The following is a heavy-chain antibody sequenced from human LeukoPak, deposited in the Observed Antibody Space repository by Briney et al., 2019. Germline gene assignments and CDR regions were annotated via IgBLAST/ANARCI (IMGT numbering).Heavy chain of an antibody. Sequence: GGSLRLSCAASGFTFSNAWMSWVRQAPGKGLEWVGCIKSKTDGGTTDYAAPVKGRFTISRDDSKNTLYLQMNSLKTEDTAVYYCTTVYPARELPHFDYWGQGTLVTVSS. J-gene: IGHJ4*02. CDR1: GFTFSNAW. V-gene: IGHV3-15*01. CDR2: IKSKTDGGTT. D-gene: IGHD1-26*01. CDR3: TTVYPARELPHFDY.